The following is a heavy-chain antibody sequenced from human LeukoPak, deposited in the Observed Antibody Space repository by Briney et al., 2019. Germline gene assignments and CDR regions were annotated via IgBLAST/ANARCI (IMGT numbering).Heavy chain of an antibody. Sequence: PSETLSLTCTVSGGSISSGGYYWSWIRQHPGKGLEWIGYIYYSGSTYYNPSLKSRVTISVDTSKNQFSLKLSSVTAADTAVYYCAREARGIAVAGTVDYWGQGTLVTVSS. D-gene: IGHD6-19*01. V-gene: IGHV4-31*03. J-gene: IGHJ4*02. CDR2: IYYSGST. CDR3: AREARGIAVAGTVDY. CDR1: GGSISSGGYY.